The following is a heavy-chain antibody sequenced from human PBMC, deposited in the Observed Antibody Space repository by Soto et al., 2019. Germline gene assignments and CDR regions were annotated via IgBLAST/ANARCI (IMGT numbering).Heavy chain of an antibody. D-gene: IGHD3-22*01. CDR2: ISSSGSTI. CDR3: ARVPYYYDSSGYSGSDY. V-gene: IGHV3-11*01. Sequence: GALRLSCAASGFTFSDYYMSWIRQAPGKGLEWVSYISSSGSTIYYADSVKGRFTISRDNAKNSLYLQMNSLRAEDTAVYYCARVPYYYDSSGYSGSDYWGQGTLVTVSS. CDR1: GFTFSDYY. J-gene: IGHJ4*02.